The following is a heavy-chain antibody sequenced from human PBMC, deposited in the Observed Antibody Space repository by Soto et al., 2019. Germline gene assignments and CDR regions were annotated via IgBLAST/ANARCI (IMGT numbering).Heavy chain of an antibody. CDR2: IIPIFGTA. CDR1: GGTFSSYA. V-gene: IGHV1-69*13. D-gene: IGHD5-18*01. CDR3: ARDWTLRIQLWKEPTPYYYYGMDV. J-gene: IGHJ6*02. Sequence: SVKVSCKASGGTFSSYAISWVRQAPGQGLEWMGGIIPIFGTANYAQKFQGRVTITADESTSTAYMELSSLRSEDTAVYYCARDWTLRIQLWKEPTPYYYYGMDVWGQGTTVTVSS.